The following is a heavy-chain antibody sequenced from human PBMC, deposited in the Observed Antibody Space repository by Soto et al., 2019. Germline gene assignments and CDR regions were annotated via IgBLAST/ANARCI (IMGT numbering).Heavy chain of an antibody. Sequence: NPSETLSLTCTVSGGSISSSNYYWGWIRQPPGKGLEWIGSIYYSGSTYYNPSLKSRVTISVDTSKNQFSLKLSSVTAADTAVYYCARRDLGYYDRGWFDPWGQGTLVTVSS. V-gene: IGHV4-39*01. D-gene: IGHD3-22*01. CDR1: GGSISSSNYY. CDR3: ARRDLGYYDRGWFDP. J-gene: IGHJ5*02. CDR2: IYYSGST.